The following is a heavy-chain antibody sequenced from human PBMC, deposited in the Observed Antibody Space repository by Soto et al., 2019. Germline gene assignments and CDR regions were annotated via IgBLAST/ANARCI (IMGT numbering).Heavy chain of an antibody. CDR3: AREDESSASAGTFQN. CDR1: GFTFSTYT. D-gene: IGHD3-22*01. CDR2: LSQDGSII. V-gene: IGHV3-30*04. J-gene: IGHJ1*01. Sequence: QVQLVESGGGVVQPGRSLRLSCAAFGFTFSTYTMHWVRLAPGNGLEWVAGLSQDGSIILYPDSVKGRFIISRDNSENTLFLQMNSLRPEDTAVYYCAREDESSASAGTFQNWGQGTLVSVSS.